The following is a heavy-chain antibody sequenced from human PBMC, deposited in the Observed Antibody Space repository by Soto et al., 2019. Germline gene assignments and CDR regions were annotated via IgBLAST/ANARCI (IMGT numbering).Heavy chain of an antibody. CDR3: AEHSSGCFD. D-gene: IGHD6-19*01. CDR2: ISVYNGNT. CDR1: GYTFTTCG. Sequence: ASVKVSCKVSGYTFTTCGITWVRQAPGQGLEWVGWISVYNGNTKYGEKVQDRVTMTTDTSTSTAYMELSSLRSEDTAVYYCAEHSSGCFDWGQGTLVTVSS. V-gene: IGHV1-18*04. J-gene: IGHJ4*02.